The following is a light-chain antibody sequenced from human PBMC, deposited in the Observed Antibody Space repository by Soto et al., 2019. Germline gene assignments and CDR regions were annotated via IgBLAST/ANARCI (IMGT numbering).Light chain of an antibody. CDR2: DVS. CDR1: SSDVGGYNY. V-gene: IGLV2-14*03. CDR3: SSYTSGSTLYV. Sequence: QSVLTQPASVSGSPRQSITISCTGTSSDVGGYNYVSWYQQHPGKAPKLMIYDVSNRPSGVSNRFSGSKSGNTASLTISGLQAEDEADYYCSSYTSGSTLYVFGTGTKLTVL. J-gene: IGLJ1*01.